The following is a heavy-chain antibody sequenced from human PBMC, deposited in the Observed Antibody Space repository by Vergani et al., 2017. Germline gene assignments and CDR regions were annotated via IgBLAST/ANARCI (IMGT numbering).Heavy chain of an antibody. Sequence: QVQLQESGPGLVKPSETLSLTCTVSGGSVSSGSSYWSWIRQPPGKGLGWIGYIYYSGSTNYNPSLKSRVTISVDTSKNQFSMKLSYVTAAEPSGYYCARDPLRSRNFRYWGQGTLVTVAS. J-gene: IGHJ4*02. V-gene: IGHV4-61*01. CDR1: GGSVSSGSSY. CDR3: ARDPLRSRNFRY. D-gene: IGHD4-17*01. CDR2: IYYSGST.